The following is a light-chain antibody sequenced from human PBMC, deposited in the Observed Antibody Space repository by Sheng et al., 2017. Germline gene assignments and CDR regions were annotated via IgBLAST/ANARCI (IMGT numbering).Light chain of an antibody. Sequence: DIQMTQFPSSLSASVGDRVTITCRASESMSYWLAWYQQKPGKAPKLLIYKASALESGVPSRFSGSGSRTEFTLTISSLQPDDFATYYCQQYQSYPHTFGQGTKLEI. CDR2: KAS. J-gene: IGKJ2*01. V-gene: IGKV1-5*03. CDR3: QQYQSYPHT. CDR1: ESMSYW.